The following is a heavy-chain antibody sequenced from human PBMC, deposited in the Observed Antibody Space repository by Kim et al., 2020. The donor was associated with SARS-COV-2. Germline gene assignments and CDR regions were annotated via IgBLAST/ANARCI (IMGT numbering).Heavy chain of an antibody. V-gene: IGHV7-4-1*02. D-gene: IGHD3-9*01. CDR1: GYTFTSYA. CDR3: ASGPGYYDILTGYFSPFDYYGMDV. Sequence: ASVKVSCKASGYTFTSYAMNWVRQAPGQGLEWMGWINTNTGNPTYAQGFTGRFVFSLDTSVSTAYLQISSLKAEDTAVYYCASGPGYYDILTGYFSPFDYYGMDVWGQGTTVTVSS. J-gene: IGHJ6*02. CDR2: INTNTGNP.